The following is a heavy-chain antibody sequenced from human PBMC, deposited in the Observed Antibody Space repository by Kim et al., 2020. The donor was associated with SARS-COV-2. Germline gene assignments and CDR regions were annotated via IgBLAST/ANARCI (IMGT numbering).Heavy chain of an antibody. Sequence: GGSLRLSCAASGFTFSNYWMHWVRQAPGKGLVWVSRIKSDGTDPNYADSVKGRFTISRDNAKNTLNLQMYSLRVEDTAVYYCARGGQMTTINSRDYWGQGILVTVSS. CDR2: IKSDGTDP. J-gene: IGHJ4*02. V-gene: IGHV3-74*01. CDR1: GFTFSNYW. CDR3: ARGGQMTTINSRDY.